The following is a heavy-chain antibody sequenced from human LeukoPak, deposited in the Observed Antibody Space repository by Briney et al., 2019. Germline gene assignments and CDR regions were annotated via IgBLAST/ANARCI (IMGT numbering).Heavy chain of an antibody. J-gene: IGHJ3*02. D-gene: IGHD5-12*01. V-gene: IGHV1-69*05. CDR2: IIPIFGTA. CDR3: AREQSHSGVVAFDI. Sequence: SVKVSCKASGGTFSSYAVSWVRQAPGQGLEWMGGIIPIFGTANYAQKFQGRVTITTDESTSTAYMELSSLRSEDTAVYYCAREQSHSGVVAFDIWGQGTMVTVSS. CDR1: GGTFSSYA.